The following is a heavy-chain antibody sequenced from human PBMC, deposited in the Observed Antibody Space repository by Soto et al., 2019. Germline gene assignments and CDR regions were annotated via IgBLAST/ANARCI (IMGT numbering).Heavy chain of an antibody. CDR2: IFHTGSA. J-gene: IGHJ4*02. V-gene: IGHV4-4*02. CDR3: ARHIAVSGTRGFDH. CDR1: GGSITSNW. Sequence: QVQLQESGPGLMKPSGTLSLTCAVSGGSITSNWWSWVRQPPGKGLEWIAEIFHTGSANYNPSLMSPLTISMDKSKNHLSLNLNSVTAAETAVYYCARHIAVSGTRGFDHWGQGTLVTVSS. D-gene: IGHD2-21*01.